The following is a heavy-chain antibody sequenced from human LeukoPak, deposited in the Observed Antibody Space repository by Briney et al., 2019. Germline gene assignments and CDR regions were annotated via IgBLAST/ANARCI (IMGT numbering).Heavy chain of an antibody. J-gene: IGHJ3*02. V-gene: IGHV3-30*04. D-gene: IGHD3-9*01. CDR2: ISYDGSNK. Sequence: GGSLSLSCAASGFTFSSYAMPWVRQAPGKGLGWVGVISYDGSNKYYADSVKRRFTLSRDNSKNTLYLQMTSLRAEDTAVYYCARGDYDIRSGDAFDIWGQGTMVTVSS. CDR3: ARGDYDIRSGDAFDI. CDR1: GFTFSSYA.